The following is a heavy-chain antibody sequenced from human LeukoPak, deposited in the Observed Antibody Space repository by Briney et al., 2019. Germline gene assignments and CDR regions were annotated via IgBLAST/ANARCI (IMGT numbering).Heavy chain of an antibody. J-gene: IGHJ3*02. Sequence: PSETLSLTCTVSGGSISSYYWSWIRQPPGKGLEWIGYIYYSGSTNYNPSLKSRVTISVDTSKNQFSLKLSSVTAADTAVYYCARDQGRDGYNYDAFDIWGQGTMVTVSS. CDR1: GGSISSYY. CDR2: IYYSGST. D-gene: IGHD5-24*01. CDR3: ARDQGRDGYNYDAFDI. V-gene: IGHV4-59*01.